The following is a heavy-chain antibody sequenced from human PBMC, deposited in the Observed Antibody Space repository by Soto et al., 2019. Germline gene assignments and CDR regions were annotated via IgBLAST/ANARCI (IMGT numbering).Heavy chain of an antibody. CDR3: VRGATGGPRGYFDL. D-gene: IGHD3-16*01. CDR1: GFTFNTYG. CDR2: TSYDGSNK. V-gene: IGHV3-30*03. J-gene: IGHJ2*01. Sequence: QVQLVESGGGVVQPGRSLRLSCAASGFTFNTYGRHWVRQAPGKGLEWVAVTSYDGSNKYYADSVKGRFTISRDNAKNTLYGEMNSLRPEDTAVYYCVRGATGGPRGYFDLWGRGTLVTVSS.